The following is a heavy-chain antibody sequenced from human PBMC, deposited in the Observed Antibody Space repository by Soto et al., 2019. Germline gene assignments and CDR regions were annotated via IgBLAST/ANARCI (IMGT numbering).Heavy chain of an antibody. CDR2: INAGNGNT. V-gene: IGHV1-3*01. D-gene: IGHD3-3*01. Sequence: ASVKVSCKASGYTFTSYAMHWVRQAPGQRLEWMGWINAGNGNTKYSQKFQGRVTITRDTSASTAYMELSSLRSEDTAVYYCARDGYDYWSGSMAYYYYGMDVWGQGTTVTSP. J-gene: IGHJ6*02. CDR1: GYTFTSYA. CDR3: ARDGYDYWSGSMAYYYYGMDV.